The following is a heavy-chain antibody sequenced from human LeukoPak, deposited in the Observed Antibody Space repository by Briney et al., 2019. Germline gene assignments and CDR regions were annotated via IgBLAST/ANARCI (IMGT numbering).Heavy chain of an antibody. CDR3: AAGMVLLGSRSPYFDY. CDR1: GFTFTSSA. D-gene: IGHD2-15*01. CDR2: IVVGSGNT. Sequence: SVKVSCKASGFTFTSSAVQWVRQARGQRLEWIGWIVVGSGNTNYAQKFQERVTITRDMSTSTAYMELSGLRSEDTAVYYCAAGMVLLGSRSPYFDYWGQGTLVTVSS. V-gene: IGHV1-58*01. J-gene: IGHJ4*02.